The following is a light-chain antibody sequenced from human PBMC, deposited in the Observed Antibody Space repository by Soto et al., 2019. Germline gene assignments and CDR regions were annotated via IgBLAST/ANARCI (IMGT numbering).Light chain of an antibody. CDR3: EQYNSYPYT. Sequence: DIQMTQSPSTLSASVGDRVTITCRASQSISSWLAWYQQKPGKAPKLLIYDASSLESGVPSRFSGSGSGTEFTLTISSLQPDDFATYHCEQYNSYPYTFGKGPKLEIK. J-gene: IGKJ2*01. CDR2: DAS. V-gene: IGKV1-5*01. CDR1: QSISSW.